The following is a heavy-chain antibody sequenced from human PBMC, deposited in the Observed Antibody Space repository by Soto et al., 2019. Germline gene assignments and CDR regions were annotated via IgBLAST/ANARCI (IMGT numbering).Heavy chain of an antibody. Sequence: ASVKVSCKASGYTFTGYYMHWVRQAPGQGLEWMGWINPNSGGTNYAQKFQGWVTMTRDTSISTAYMELSRLRSDDTAVYYCAREVEYSSSSFDYWGQGTLVTVSS. CDR3: AREVEYSSSSFDY. D-gene: IGHD6-6*01. CDR2: INPNSGGT. J-gene: IGHJ4*02. CDR1: GYTFTGYY. V-gene: IGHV1-2*04.